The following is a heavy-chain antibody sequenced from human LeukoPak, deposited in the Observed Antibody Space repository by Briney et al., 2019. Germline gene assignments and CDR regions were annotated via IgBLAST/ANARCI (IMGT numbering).Heavy chain of an antibody. CDR3: ARESGPETVSLWPLDY. CDR1: GYTFTSYY. CDR2: INPRGGST. Sequence: ASVKVSCKASGYTFTSYYMHWVRQAPGQGLEWMGMINPRGGSTRKSEIFQDRLTMTRDLSTGTLYMDLSSLRSEDTAVYYCARESGPETVSLWPLDYWGQGTLVTVSS. J-gene: IGHJ4*02. D-gene: IGHD6-25*01. V-gene: IGHV1-46*01.